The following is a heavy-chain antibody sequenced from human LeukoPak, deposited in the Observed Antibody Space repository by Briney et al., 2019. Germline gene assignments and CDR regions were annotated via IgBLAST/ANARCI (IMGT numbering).Heavy chain of an antibody. CDR2: INHSVST. CDR3: ARALASSGWYVGPYYYYYMDV. V-gene: IGHV4-34*01. CDR1: GGSIRGYY. D-gene: IGHD6-19*01. Sequence: SETLSLTCAVYGGSIRGYYWSWIRQPPGKGLEWIGEINHSVSTNYNPSLKSRVTISVDTSKNQFSLKLSSVTAADTAVYYCARALASSGWYVGPYYYYYMDVWGKGTTVTVSS. J-gene: IGHJ6*03.